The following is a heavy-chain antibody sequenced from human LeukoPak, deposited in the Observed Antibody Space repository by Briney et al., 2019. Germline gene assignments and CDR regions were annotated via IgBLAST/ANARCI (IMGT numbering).Heavy chain of an antibody. CDR3: ARDGGETGIYQYDY. D-gene: IGHD3-16*01. CDR2: TYSGGLT. J-gene: IGHJ4*02. Sequence: GGSLRLSCAASGFTISSAYMSWVRQAPGKGLEWVSVTYSGGLTYYVDSVKGRFTISRDTSKNTLYLQMNSLRDEDTAVYYCARDGGETGIYQYDYWGQGILVTVSS. V-gene: IGHV3-53*01. CDR1: GFTISSAY.